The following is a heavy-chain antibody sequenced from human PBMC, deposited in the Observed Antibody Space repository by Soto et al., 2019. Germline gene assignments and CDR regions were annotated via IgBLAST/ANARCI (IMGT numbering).Heavy chain of an antibody. D-gene: IGHD3-10*01. V-gene: IGHV3-23*01. Sequence: EVQLLESGGGLVQPGGSLRLSCAASGFTFSSYAMSWVRQAPGKGLEWVSAISGSGGSTYYADSVKGRFTISRDNSKNTLYLQMNSLRAEDTAVYYCAKGFGIHVFPPGAFDIWGQGTMVTVSS. CDR1: GFTFSSYA. CDR3: AKGFGIHVFPPGAFDI. CDR2: ISGSGGST. J-gene: IGHJ3*02.